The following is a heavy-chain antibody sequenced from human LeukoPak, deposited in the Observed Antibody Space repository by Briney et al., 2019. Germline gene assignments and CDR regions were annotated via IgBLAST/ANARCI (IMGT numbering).Heavy chain of an antibody. Sequence: ASVTVSCKASGGTFSSYTISWVRQAPGQGLEWMGRIIPILGIANYAQKFQGRVTITADKSTSTAYMELSSLRSEDTAVYYCARLPAGGTAMVPYYYYGMDVWGQGTTVTVSS. D-gene: IGHD5-18*01. V-gene: IGHV1-69*02. J-gene: IGHJ6*02. CDR2: IIPILGIA. CDR1: GGTFSSYT. CDR3: ARLPAGGTAMVPYYYYGMDV.